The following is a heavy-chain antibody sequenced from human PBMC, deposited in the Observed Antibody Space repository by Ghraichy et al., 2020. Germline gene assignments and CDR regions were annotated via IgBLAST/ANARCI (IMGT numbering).Heavy chain of an antibody. D-gene: IGHD2-2*01. J-gene: IGHJ6*03. CDR2: IYYSGST. CDR1: GGSVSSGSYY. CDR3: ARAAVVPAAYSFHYYYYMDV. V-gene: IGHV4-61*03. Sequence: SETLSLTCTVSGGSVSSGSYYWSWIRQPPGRGLEWIGYIYYSGSTNYNPSLKSRVTISVDTSKNHFSLKLNSVTAADTAMYYCARAAVVPAAYSFHYYYYMDVWGKGTTVTVSS.